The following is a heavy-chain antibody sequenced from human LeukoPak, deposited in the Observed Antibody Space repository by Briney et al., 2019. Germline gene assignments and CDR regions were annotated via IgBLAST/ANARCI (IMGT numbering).Heavy chain of an antibody. D-gene: IGHD3-22*01. CDR3: ARESKTYDGSGYYHDS. CDR1: GVSISSYY. CDR2: IYTSGST. V-gene: IGHV4-4*07. Sequence: KSSETLSLTCTVSGVSISSYYWSWIRQPAGKGLEWIGRIYTSGSTDYSPSLRSRVTLSLDTSKNQFSLNLYSVTAADTAVYFCARESKTYDGSGYYHDSWGQGTLVTVSS. J-gene: IGHJ4*02.